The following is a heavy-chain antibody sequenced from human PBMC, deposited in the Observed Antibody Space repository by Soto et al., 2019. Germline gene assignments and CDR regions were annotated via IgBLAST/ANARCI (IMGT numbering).Heavy chain of an antibody. CDR1: GGSVNSGSYY. V-gene: IGHV4-61*01. CDR2: IYYSGST. CDR3: ARDRHRGPPAGYYYYGMDV. J-gene: IGHJ6*02. Sequence: PSETLSLTCTVSGGSVNSGSYYWSWIRQPPGKGLEWIGYIYYSGSTNYNPSLKSRVTISVDTSKNQFSLKLSSVTAADTAVYYCARDRHRGPPAGYYYYGMDVWGQGTTVTVSS. D-gene: IGHD3-16*01.